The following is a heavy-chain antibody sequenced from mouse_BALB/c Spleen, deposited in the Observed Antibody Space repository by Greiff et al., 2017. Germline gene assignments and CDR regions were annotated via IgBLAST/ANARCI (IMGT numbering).Heavy chain of an antibody. V-gene: IGHV1-14*01. Sequence: VQLQQSGPELVKPGASVKMSCKASGYTFTSYVMHWVKQKPGQGLEWIGYINPYNDGTKYNEKFKGKATLTSDKSSSTAYMELSSLTSEDSAVYYCARGATVEGFAYWGQGTLVTVSA. D-gene: IGHD1-1*01. CDR3: ARGATVEGFAY. CDR1: GYTFTSYV. J-gene: IGHJ3*01. CDR2: INPYNDGT.